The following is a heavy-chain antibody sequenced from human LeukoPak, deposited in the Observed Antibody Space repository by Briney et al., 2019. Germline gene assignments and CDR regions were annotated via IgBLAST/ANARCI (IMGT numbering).Heavy chain of an antibody. V-gene: IGHV3-21*01. CDR2: ISSSGNYI. CDR1: RFTFSIYI. Sequence: GGSLRLSCAASRFTFSIYIMNWVRQAPGKGLEWVSFISSSGNYIYYADSVKGRFTISRDNAKNSLYLQMNSLRAEDTAVYYCVREDFGGNSVFDSWGQGTLVTVSS. J-gene: IGHJ4*02. D-gene: IGHD4-23*01. CDR3: VREDFGGNSVFDS.